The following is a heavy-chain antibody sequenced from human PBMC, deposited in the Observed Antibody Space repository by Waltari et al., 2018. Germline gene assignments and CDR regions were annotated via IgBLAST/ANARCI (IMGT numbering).Heavy chain of an antibody. D-gene: IGHD3-22*01. V-gene: IGHV3-53*02. CDR1: GFPVNSHY. CDR3: AREAGGYDSRGYFDY. Sequence: EVKLVETGGGLIQPGGSLRLSCAASGFPVNSHYLSWVRQAPGKGLQWVSFIYSGGSTYYADSVKGRFTISRDNSKNTLYLQMNSLRAEDTTVYYCAREAGGYDSRGYFDYWGQGTMVTVSS. CDR2: IYSGGST. J-gene: IGHJ4*02.